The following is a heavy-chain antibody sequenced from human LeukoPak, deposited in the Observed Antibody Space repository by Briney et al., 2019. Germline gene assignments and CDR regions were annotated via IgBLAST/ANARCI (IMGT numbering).Heavy chain of an antibody. CDR3: ARLHDYGEEFDY. V-gene: IGHV1-69*05. D-gene: IGHD4-17*01. CDR2: IIPIFGTA. CDR1: GGTFSSYA. Sequence: SVKVSGKASGGTFSSYAISWVRQAPGQGLEWMGGIIPIFGTAHYAQKFQGRVTITTDESTSTAYMELSSLRSEDTAVYYCARLHDYGEEFDYWGQGTLVTVSS. J-gene: IGHJ4*02.